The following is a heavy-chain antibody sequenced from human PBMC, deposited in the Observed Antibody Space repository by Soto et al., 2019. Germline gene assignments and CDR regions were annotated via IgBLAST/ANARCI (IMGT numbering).Heavy chain of an antibody. Sequence: QVQLVQSGAEVKKSGSSVKVSCKASGGTFSTYVVSWVRQAPGQGLEWMGGIIPNLGIANYAQKLQDRVTITADESTSTAYMELHSLGSGDTAVYYCALSRSSHIPLAWGQGTTVIVSS. CDR1: GGTFSTYV. CDR3: ALSRSSHIPLA. D-gene: IGHD6-6*01. V-gene: IGHV1-69*12. J-gene: IGHJ6*02. CDR2: IIPNLGIA.